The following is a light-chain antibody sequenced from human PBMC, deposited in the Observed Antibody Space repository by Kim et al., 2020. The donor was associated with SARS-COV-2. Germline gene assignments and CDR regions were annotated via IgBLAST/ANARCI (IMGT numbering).Light chain of an antibody. CDR3: QQYITNSFT. Sequence: DIQMTQSPSSLSAYVGDRVIITCRASQSVGGWLTWYQHKPGKAPKLLIYGASTLESGVPSRFSGSGSGTEFTLTISSLQPDDFATYYCQQYITNSFTFGPGTKVEIK. J-gene: IGKJ3*01. CDR2: GAS. CDR1: QSVGGW. V-gene: IGKV1-5*03.